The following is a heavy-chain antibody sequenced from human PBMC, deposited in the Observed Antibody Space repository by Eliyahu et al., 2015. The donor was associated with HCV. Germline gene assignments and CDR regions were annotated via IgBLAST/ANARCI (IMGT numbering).Heavy chain of an antibody. D-gene: IGHD3-3*01. CDR1: GFTFGDYA. CDR2: IRSKAYGGTT. CDR3: TRAGEIFGVVTGWFDP. J-gene: IGHJ5*02. Sequence: EVQLVXSGGGLVQPGRSLRLSCXASGFTFGDYAMSWFRQAPGKGLGWVGFIRSKAYGGTTEYAASVKGRFTISRDDSKSIAYLQMNSLKTEDTAVYYCTRAGEIFGVVTGWFDPWGQGTLVTVSS. V-gene: IGHV3-49*03.